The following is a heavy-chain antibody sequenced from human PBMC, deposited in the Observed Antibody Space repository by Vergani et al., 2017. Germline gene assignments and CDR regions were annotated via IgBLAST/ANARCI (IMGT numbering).Heavy chain of an antibody. J-gene: IGHJ4*02. D-gene: IGHD6-19*01. CDR3: ARGRGYSSGLYVY. Sequence: QVQLQESGPGLVKPSETLSLTCPVSGGSISSYYWSWIRQPPGKGLEWIGYIYYSGSTNYNPSLKSRVTISVDTSKNQFSLKLSSVTAADTAVYYCARGRGYSSGLYVYWGQGTLVTVSS. V-gene: IGHV4-59*01. CDR1: GGSISSYY. CDR2: IYYSGST.